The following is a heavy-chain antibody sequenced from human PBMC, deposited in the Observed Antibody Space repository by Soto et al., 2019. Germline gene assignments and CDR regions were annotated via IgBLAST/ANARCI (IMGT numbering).Heavy chain of an antibody. CDR2: INHSGST. J-gene: IGHJ5*02. CDR3: ARGGPRLIGECSSTSCRNWFDP. V-gene: IGHV4-34*01. CDR1: GGSFSGYY. Sequence: SETLSLTCAVYGGSFSGYYWSWIRQPPGKGLEWIGEINHSGSTNYNPSLKSRVTISVDTSKNQFSLKLSSVTAADTAVYYCARGGPRLIGECSSTSCRNWFDPWGQGTRVTVSS. D-gene: IGHD2-2*01.